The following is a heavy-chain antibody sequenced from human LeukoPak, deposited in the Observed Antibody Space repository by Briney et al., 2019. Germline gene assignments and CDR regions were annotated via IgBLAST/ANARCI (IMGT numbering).Heavy chain of an antibody. Sequence: ASVKVSCKVSGYTLTELSMHWVRQAPGKGLEWMGGFDPEDGETIYAQTFQGRVTMTEDTSTDTAYMELSSLRSEDTAVYYCATTISSHIAAASGVAFDIWGQGTMVTVSS. CDR1: GYTLTELS. J-gene: IGHJ3*02. CDR2: FDPEDGET. CDR3: ATTISSHIAAASGVAFDI. V-gene: IGHV1-24*01. D-gene: IGHD6-13*01.